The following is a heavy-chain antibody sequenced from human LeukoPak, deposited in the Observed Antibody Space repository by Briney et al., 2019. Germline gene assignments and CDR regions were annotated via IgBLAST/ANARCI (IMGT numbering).Heavy chain of an antibody. J-gene: IGHJ2*01. CDR1: GGSISSSIYY. CDR2: IYYSGST. CDR3: ATGRIGHSWYFDL. V-gene: IGHV4-39*07. Sequence: SETLSLTCTVSGGSISSSIYYWGWVRQPPGKGLEWIGSIYYSGSTNYNPSLKSRVTISVDTSKNQFSLKLSSVTAADTAVYYCATGRIGHSWYFDLWGRGTLVTVSS. D-gene: IGHD3-16*02.